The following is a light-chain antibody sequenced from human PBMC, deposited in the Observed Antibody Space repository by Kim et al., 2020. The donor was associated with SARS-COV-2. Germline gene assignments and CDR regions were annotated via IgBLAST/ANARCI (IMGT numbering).Light chain of an antibody. V-gene: IGLV1-36*01. CDR3: ASWDDTLNGVV. J-gene: IGLJ2*01. Sequence: QRVTISCFGSSANIGGYAVNWYQHLPGKAPKLLLYYDDLRPSGVCDRFAGSKFGTLASLATNGLRSADEADYYCASWDDTLNGVVFGGGTKVTVL. CDR1: SANIGGYA. CDR2: YDD.